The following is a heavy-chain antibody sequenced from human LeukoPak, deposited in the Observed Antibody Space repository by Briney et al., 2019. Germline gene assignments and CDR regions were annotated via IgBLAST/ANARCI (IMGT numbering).Heavy chain of an antibody. V-gene: IGHV4-4*07. CDR3: ASDSFYDSGGYFYY. CDR1: GGSINVYY. CDR2: ISTSGNT. Sequence: SETLSLTCTVSGGSINVYYWSWIRQPAGKGLQWIGRISTSGNTDYNPSLKSRVTMSVDTSKNQFSLKLTSVTAADTAVYYCASDSFYDSGGYFYYWGQGTPVTVSS. J-gene: IGHJ4*02. D-gene: IGHD3-22*01.